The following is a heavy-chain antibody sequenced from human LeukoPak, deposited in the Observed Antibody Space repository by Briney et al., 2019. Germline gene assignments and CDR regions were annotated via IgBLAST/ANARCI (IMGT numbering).Heavy chain of an antibody. V-gene: IGHV3-48*03. CDR2: ISSSGSTI. CDR3: ARVEMVRGVITEYYYYMDV. Sequence: PGGSLRLSCAASGFTFSSYEMNWVRQAPGKGLEWVSYISSSGSTIYYADSVKGRFTISRDNAKNSLYLQMNSLRAEDTAVYYCARVEMVRGVITEYYYYMDVWGKGTTVTVSS. J-gene: IGHJ6*03. CDR1: GFTFSSYE. D-gene: IGHD3-10*01.